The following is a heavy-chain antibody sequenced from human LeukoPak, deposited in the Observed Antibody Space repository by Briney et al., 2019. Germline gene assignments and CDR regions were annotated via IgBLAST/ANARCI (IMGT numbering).Heavy chain of an antibody. D-gene: IGHD3-10*01. J-gene: IGHJ4*02. CDR3: ARGFGSGSYGDC. CDR2: ISSGSSSI. Sequence: GGSLRLPCAVSGFTSSTYTMNWVRQAPGKGLEWISSISSGSSSIYYADSVKGRFTISRDNAKNSLFLQMNSLRAEDTAVYYCARGFGSGSYGDCWGQGTLVTVSS. V-gene: IGHV3-21*01. CDR1: GFTSSTYT.